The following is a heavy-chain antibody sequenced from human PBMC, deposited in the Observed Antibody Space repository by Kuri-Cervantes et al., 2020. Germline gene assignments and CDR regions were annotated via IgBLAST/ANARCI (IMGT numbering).Heavy chain of an antibody. CDR2: IYHSGST. V-gene: IGHV4-4*02. D-gene: IGHD1-20*01. Sequence: SETLSLTCAVSGGSISSSNWWSWVRQPPGKGLEWIGEIYHSGSTNYNPSLKSRVTISVDKSKNQFSLKLSSVTAADTAVYYCARDLRTSYNWNDVYYYYYGMDVWGQGTTVTVSS. CDR1: GGSISSSNW. J-gene: IGHJ6*02. CDR3: ARDLRTSYNWNDVYYYYYGMDV.